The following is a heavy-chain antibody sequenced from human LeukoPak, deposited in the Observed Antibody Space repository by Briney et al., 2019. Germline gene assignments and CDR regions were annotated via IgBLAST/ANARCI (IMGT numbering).Heavy chain of an antibody. CDR2: IYYSGST. CDR3: ARGGYYGSGSSRPPLDY. D-gene: IGHD3-10*01. CDR1: GGSISSYY. V-gene: IGHV4-59*01. Sequence: PSETLSLTCTVSGGSISSYYWSWIRQPPGKGLEWIGYIYYSGSTNYNPSLKGRVTISVDTSKNQFSLKLSSVTAADTAVYYCARGGYYGSGSSRPPLDYWGQGTLVTVSS. J-gene: IGHJ4*02.